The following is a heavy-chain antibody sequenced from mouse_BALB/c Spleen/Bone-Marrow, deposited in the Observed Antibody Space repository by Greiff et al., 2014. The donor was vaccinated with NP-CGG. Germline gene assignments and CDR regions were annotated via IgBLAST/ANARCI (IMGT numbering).Heavy chain of an antibody. Sequence: EVQGVESGGGLVQPGGSLKLSCAASGFDFSGFWMGWVRQAPGKGLEWIGEINPDSSTINYTPSLKDRFIISRDNAKNTLYLQMSKVRPEDTALYYCARLGYYGGFAYWGQGTLVTVSA. CDR3: ARLGYYGGFAY. V-gene: IGHV4-1*02. J-gene: IGHJ3*01. D-gene: IGHD2-3*01. CDR1: GFDFSGFW. CDR2: INPDSSTI.